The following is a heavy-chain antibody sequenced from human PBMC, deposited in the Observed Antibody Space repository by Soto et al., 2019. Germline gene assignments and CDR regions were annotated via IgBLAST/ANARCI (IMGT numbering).Heavy chain of an antibody. D-gene: IGHD6-19*01. CDR2: IYYSGST. CDR3: ARRKVSSSGWYSSFDY. Sequence: LTCTVSGGSISSYYWSWIRQPPGKGLEWIGYIYYSGSTNYNPSLKSRVTISVDTSKNQFSLKLSSVTAADTAVYYCARRKVSSSGWYSSFDYWGQGTLVTVSS. CDR1: GGSISSYY. V-gene: IGHV4-59*01. J-gene: IGHJ4*02.